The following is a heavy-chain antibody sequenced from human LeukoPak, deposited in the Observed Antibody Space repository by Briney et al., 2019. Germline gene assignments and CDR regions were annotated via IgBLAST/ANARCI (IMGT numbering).Heavy chain of an antibody. CDR1: GGSISSDY. CDR3: ARVVVVPAASSFDY. J-gene: IGHJ4*02. V-gene: IGHV4-4*07. D-gene: IGHD2-2*01. Sequence: SETLSLTCTVSGGSISSDYWSWIRQPAGKGLEWLGHIYSSGSTNYNPSLKSRVTMSVDTSKNQFSLKLSSVTAADTAVYYCARVVVVPAASSFDYWGQGTLVTVSS. CDR2: IYSSGST.